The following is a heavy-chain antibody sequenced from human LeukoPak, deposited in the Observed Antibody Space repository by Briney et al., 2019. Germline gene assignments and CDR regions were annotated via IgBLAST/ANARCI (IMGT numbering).Heavy chain of an antibody. J-gene: IGHJ4*02. CDR2: INHSGST. V-gene: IGHV4-34*01. Sequence: SETLSLTCAVSGGSISSGGYSWSWIRHPTGKGLEWIGEINHSGSTNYNPSLKSRVTISVDTSKNQFSLKLSSVTAADTAVYYCARGWKATIPYWGQGTLVTVSS. CDR3: ARGWKATIPY. D-gene: IGHD5-24*01. CDR1: GGSISSGGYS.